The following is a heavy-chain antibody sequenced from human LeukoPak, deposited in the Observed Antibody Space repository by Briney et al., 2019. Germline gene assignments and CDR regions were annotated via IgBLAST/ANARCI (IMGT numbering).Heavy chain of an antibody. CDR3: AKLGAAAGRSWYVY. J-gene: IGHJ4*02. D-gene: IGHD6-13*01. CDR2: ISGSGGST. CDR1: GFTFSSYA. Sequence: PGGSLRLSCAASGFTFSSYAMSWVRQAPGKGLEWVSAISGSGGSTYYADSVKGRFTISRDNSKNTLYLQMNSLRAEDTAVYYCAKLGAAAGRSWYVYWGQGTLVTVSS. V-gene: IGHV3-23*01.